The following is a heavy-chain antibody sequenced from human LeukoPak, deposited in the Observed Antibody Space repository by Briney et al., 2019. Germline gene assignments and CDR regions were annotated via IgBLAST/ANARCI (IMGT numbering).Heavy chain of an antibody. V-gene: IGHV1-46*01. Sequence: ASVKVSCKASGYSFTSNYIHWVRQAPGQGLEWMGMIYPSDGSTSYAQKFQGRVTVTRDTSTSTVHMELSGLRSEDTAVYYCARDQEAFDYWGQGALVTVSS. CDR1: GYSFTSNY. J-gene: IGHJ4*02. CDR3: ARDQEAFDY. CDR2: IYPSDGST.